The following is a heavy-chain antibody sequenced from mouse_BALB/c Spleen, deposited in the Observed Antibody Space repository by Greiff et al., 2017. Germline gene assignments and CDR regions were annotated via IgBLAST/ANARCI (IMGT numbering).Heavy chain of an antibody. CDR2: ISYSGST. J-gene: IGHJ2*01. V-gene: IGHV3-2*02. CDR1: GYSITSDYA. D-gene: IGHD4-1*01. Sequence: EVKLMESGPGLVKPSQSLSLTCTVTGYSITSDYAWNWIRQFPGNKLEWMGYISYSGSTSYNPSLKSRIPITRDTSKNQFFLQLNSVTTEDTATYYCARGDNWDRGKKLDYCDYWGQGTTLTVAS. CDR3: ARGDNWDRGKKLDYCDY.